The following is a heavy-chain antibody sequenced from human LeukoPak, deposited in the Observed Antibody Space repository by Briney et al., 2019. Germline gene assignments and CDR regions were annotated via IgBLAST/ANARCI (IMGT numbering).Heavy chain of an antibody. J-gene: IGHJ5*02. CDR3: VRGRDYVGVAASLDL. Sequence: PGGALRLSCVASGFNFSDYYMSWIRLTPGKGLEWVSYISSRSFTIYYVDPVKGRSTISRDDAKNSLSLQMNNLRAEDTALYYCVRGRDYVGVAASLDLWGRGTLVTVS. CDR2: ISSRSFTI. V-gene: IGHV3-11*01. CDR1: GFNFSDYY. D-gene: IGHD4/OR15-4a*01.